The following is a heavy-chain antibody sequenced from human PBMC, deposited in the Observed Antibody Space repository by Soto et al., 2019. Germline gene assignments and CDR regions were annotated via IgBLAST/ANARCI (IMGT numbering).Heavy chain of an antibody. V-gene: IGHV3-30-3*01. Sequence: HPGGSLRLSCAASGFTFSSYAMHWVRQAPGKGLEWVAVISYDGSNKYYADSVKGRFTISRDNSKNTLYLQMNSLRAEDTAVYYCARAGTVVTIGYYYYGMDVWGQGTTVTVSS. D-gene: IGHD2-21*02. J-gene: IGHJ6*02. CDR2: ISYDGSNK. CDR3: ARAGTVVTIGYYYYGMDV. CDR1: GFTFSSYA.